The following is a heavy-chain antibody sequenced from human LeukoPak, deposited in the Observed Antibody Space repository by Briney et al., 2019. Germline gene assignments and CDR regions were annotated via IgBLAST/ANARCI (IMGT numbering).Heavy chain of an antibody. CDR2: INPNTGGT. Sequence: ASVTVSFTASGYTFTVHYIHWVRQAPGQGFEWMGWINPNTGGTDYAQKFQDRIAISTYTSISTAYMELSRLRSDDTALYYCARDLATIDGIAWYYFETWGQGTLVTVS. V-gene: IGHV1-2*02. CDR1: GYTFTVHY. CDR3: ARDLATIDGIAWYYFET. J-gene: IGHJ4*02. D-gene: IGHD5-12*01.